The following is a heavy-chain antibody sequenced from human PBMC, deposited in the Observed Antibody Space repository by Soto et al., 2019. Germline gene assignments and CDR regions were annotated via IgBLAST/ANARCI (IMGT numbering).Heavy chain of an antibody. CDR2: IYHSGFT. CDR1: GDSISSGNW. D-gene: IGHD4-17*01. V-gene: IGHV4-4*02. CDR3: ARWGTRVTHGEV. Sequence: PSETLSLTCAVSGDSISSGNWWNWVRQSPGKGLEWIAEIYHSGFTNYNPSLKSRVIISVDKSKNQFSLNLNSVTAADTAVYYCARWGTRVTHGEVWGQGTTVTV. J-gene: IGHJ6*02.